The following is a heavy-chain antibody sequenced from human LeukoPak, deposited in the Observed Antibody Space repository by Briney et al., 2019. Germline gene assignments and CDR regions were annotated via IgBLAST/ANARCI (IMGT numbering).Heavy chain of an antibody. CDR3: ARLYCPNGVCPGL. D-gene: IGHD2-8*01. J-gene: IGHJ4*02. CDR1: GYTFTGYY. CDR2: INPNSGGA. Sequence: ASVKVSCKASGYTFTGYYIHWVRQAPGQGLEWMGWINPNSGGANYAQKFQGRVTMTRDTSISTAYMELSRLRSDDTAVYYCARLYCPNGVCPGLWGQGTLVTVSS. V-gene: IGHV1-2*02.